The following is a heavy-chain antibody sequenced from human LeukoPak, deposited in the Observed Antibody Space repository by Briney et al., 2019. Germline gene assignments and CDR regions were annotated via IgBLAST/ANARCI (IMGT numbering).Heavy chain of an antibody. CDR3: VKFRGIQHYNYHMDV. CDR2: LTGSGGNT. Sequence: GGSLRLSCAASGFTFSSYAMSWVRQAPGKGLEWVSGLTGSGGNTYYADSGKGRFSSSRDNSKNPLSLQMNSLRAEDAAVYYCVKFRGIQHYNYHMDVWGKGTTVTVSS. J-gene: IGHJ6*03. CDR1: GFTFSSYA. V-gene: IGHV3-23*01. D-gene: IGHD3-10*01.